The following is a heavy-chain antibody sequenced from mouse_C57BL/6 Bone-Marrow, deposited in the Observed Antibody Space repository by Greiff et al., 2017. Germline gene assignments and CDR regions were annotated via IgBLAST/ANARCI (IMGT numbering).Heavy chain of an antibody. D-gene: IGHD2-3*01. CDR1: GYTFTSYW. J-gene: IGHJ3*01. V-gene: IGHV1-69*01. CDR2: IDPSDSYT. CDR3: ATEDGYYGGFAY. Sequence: VQLQQPGAELVMPGASVKLSCKASGYTFTSYWMHWVKQRPGQGLEWIGEIDPSDSYTNYNQKFKGKSTLTVDTSSSTAYMQLSSLTSEDSEVYYCATEDGYYGGFAYWGQGTLVTVSA.